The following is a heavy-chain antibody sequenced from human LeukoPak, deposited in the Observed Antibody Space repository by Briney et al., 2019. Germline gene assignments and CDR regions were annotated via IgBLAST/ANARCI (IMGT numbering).Heavy chain of an antibody. CDR2: IIPIFGTA. D-gene: IGHD3-22*01. CDR1: GGTFSSYA. Sequence: SVKVSCKASGGTFSSYAISWVRQAPGQGLEWMGGIIPIFGTANYAQKFQGRVTITADESTSTAYMELSSLRSEDTAVFYCARVGETYYYDSSVYYFDYWGQGTLVTVSS. J-gene: IGHJ4*02. V-gene: IGHV1-69*01. CDR3: ARVGETYYYDSSVYYFDY.